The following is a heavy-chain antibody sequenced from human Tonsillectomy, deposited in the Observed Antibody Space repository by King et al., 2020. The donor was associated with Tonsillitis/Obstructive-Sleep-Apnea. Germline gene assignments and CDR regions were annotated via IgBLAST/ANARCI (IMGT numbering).Heavy chain of an antibody. D-gene: IGHD3-3*01. CDR1: GFTFSTFS. CDR2: ISSTGSYI. CDR3: ARDLDDAFDI. J-gene: IGHJ3*02. V-gene: IGHV3-21*01. Sequence: VQLVESGGGLVKPGGSLRLSCAASGFTFSTFSMNWVRQAPGKGLEWVSSISSTGSYIYYADSVEGRFTISRDNAKNSLYLQTDSLRPEDTAVYYCARDLDDAFDIWGQGTMVTVSS.